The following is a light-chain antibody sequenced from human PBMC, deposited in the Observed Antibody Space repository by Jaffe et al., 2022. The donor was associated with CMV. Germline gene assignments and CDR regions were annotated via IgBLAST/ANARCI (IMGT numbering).Light chain of an antibody. CDR3: QQYATSPWT. Sequence: ETVLTQSPGTLSLSPGERATLSCRASQSVSSRYFAWYQQKPGQAPRLLIYGASSRATGVSDRFSGSGSGTDFTLTISRLEPEDFAVYYCQQYATSPWTFGQGTKVEIK. J-gene: IGKJ1*01. CDR1: QSVSSRY. CDR2: GAS. V-gene: IGKV3-20*01.